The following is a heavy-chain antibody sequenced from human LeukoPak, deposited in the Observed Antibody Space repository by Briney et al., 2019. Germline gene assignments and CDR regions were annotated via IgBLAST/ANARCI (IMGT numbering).Heavy chain of an antibody. V-gene: IGHV3-48*02. Sequence: GGSLRLSCAASGFTFSRYSMNWVRQAPGKGLEWVSYIGSSGSTIYYADSVKGRFTIFRDNAKNSLYLQMNSLRDEDTAVYYCARLWGYCSGGSCYSTPYWGQGTLVTVSS. CDR3: ARLWGYCSGGSCYSTPY. D-gene: IGHD2-15*01. CDR2: IGSSGSTI. CDR1: GFTFSRYS. J-gene: IGHJ4*02.